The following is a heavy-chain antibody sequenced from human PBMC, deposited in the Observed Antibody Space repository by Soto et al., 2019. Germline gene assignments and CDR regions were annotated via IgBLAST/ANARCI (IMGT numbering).Heavy chain of an antibody. CDR3: VRDRGSSSWYEFDY. D-gene: IGHD6-13*01. V-gene: IGHV1-18*01. J-gene: IGHJ4*02. CDR1: GYTFISNG. CDR2: ISAYNGNT. Sequence: ASVKVSCKPSGYTFISNGISWVRQAPGHGLEWMGWISAYNGNTNYAQKFQDRVTMTRDTSTSTAYMELRSPRSDDTAVYYCVRDRGSSSWYEFDYWGQGTLVTVSS.